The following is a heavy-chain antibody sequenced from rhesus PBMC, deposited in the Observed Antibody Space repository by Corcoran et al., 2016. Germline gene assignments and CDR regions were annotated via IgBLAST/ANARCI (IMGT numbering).Heavy chain of an antibody. V-gene: IGHV4-169*02. CDR3: ASSSVGATHFDY. D-gene: IGHD1-44*02. CDR1: GDSVGVSF. Sequence: QVPLQESGPGMVKPSETLSVTCTVSGDSVGVSFWGWIRQAPGKGLEWIGCIEDFGSTTNYNPSLKSRVTLSVDTSKNQFSLNLPSVTAADTAVYYCASSSVGATHFDYWGQGALVTVSS. CDR2: IEDFGSTT. J-gene: IGHJ4*01.